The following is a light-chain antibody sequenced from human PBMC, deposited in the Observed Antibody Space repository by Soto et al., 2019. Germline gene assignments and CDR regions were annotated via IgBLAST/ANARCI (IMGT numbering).Light chain of an antibody. J-gene: IGKJ1*01. CDR3: QQYNYWPLT. Sequence: EIVMTQSPATLSVSPGEGATLSCRASKTVSSNLAWFQQRPGQAPRLLVFDASTRATGIPDRFSGSGSGTEFTLTIRSLQSEDFALYYCQQYNYWPLTFGQGTKVDIK. CDR1: KTVSSN. CDR2: DAS. V-gene: IGKV3-15*01.